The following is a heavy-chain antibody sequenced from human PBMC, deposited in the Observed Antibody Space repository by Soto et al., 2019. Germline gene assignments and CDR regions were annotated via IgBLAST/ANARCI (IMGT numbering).Heavy chain of an antibody. J-gene: IGHJ5*02. CDR3: ARTSDYGGSAGINWFDP. Sequence: KPSETLSLTCTVSGGSISSGAYSWSWIRLPPGKRLEWIGYIYHRGTSHYNPSLKSRVTMSVDRSKNQFSPNLRSVTAADTAVYYCARTSDYGGSAGINWFDPCCPGTRVTVSS. V-gene: IGHV4-30-2*01. CDR2: IYHRGTS. D-gene: IGHD2-15*01. CDR1: GGSISSGAYS.